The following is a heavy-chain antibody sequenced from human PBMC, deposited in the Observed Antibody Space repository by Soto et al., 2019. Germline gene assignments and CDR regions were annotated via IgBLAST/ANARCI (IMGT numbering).Heavy chain of an antibody. V-gene: IGHV1-18*01. CDR3: ARDRGYYYDSSGQLGYWFDP. CDR2: ISAYNGNT. D-gene: IGHD3-22*01. J-gene: IGHJ5*02. CDR1: GYTFTSYG. Sequence: ASVKVSCKASGYTFTSYGISWVRQAPGQGLEWMGWISAYNGNTNYAQKLQGRVTMTTDTSTSTAYMELRSLRSDDTAVYYCARDRGYYYDSSGQLGYWFDPWGQGTLVTAPQ.